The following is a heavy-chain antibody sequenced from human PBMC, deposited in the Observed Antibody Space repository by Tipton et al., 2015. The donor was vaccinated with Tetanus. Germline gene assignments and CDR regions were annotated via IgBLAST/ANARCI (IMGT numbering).Heavy chain of an antibody. D-gene: IGHD1-1*01. CDR1: GGSFSGYY. CDR3: AGTGTTLSHAFDI. Sequence: LRLSCAVYGGSFSGYYWSWIRQPPGKGLEWIGEINHSGSTNYNPSLKSRVTISVDTSKNQFSLKLSSVTAADTAVYYCAGTGTTLSHAFDIWGQGTMVTVSS. J-gene: IGHJ3*02. V-gene: IGHV4-34*01. CDR2: INHSGST.